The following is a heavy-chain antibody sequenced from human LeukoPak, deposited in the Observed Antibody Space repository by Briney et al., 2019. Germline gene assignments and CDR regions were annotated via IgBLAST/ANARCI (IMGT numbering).Heavy chain of an antibody. V-gene: IGHV4-59*01. CDR1: GGSISSYY. Sequence: ASETLSLTCTVSGGSISSYYWSWIRQPPGKGLEWIGYIYYSGSTNYNPSLKSRVTISVDTSKNQFSLKLSSVTAADTAVYYCARVSGGNGDAFDIWGQGTMVTVSS. CDR2: IYYSGST. CDR3: ARVSGGNGDAFDI. J-gene: IGHJ3*02. D-gene: IGHD4-23*01.